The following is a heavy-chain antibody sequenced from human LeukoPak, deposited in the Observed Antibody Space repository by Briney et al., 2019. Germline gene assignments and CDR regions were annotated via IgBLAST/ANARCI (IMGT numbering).Heavy chain of an antibody. D-gene: IGHD5-24*01. CDR2: IYHSGKT. V-gene: IGHV4-34*01. CDR3: ARGNNFRFDY. J-gene: IGHJ4*02. Sequence: PSETLSLTCGVSGGTFSGYYWSWIRQPPGKGLERIGEIYHSGKTNYNPTLKSRVTISVDASKREFSLRLNSVTAADAAVYYCARGNNFRFDYWGQETLVTVSS. CDR1: GGTFSGYY.